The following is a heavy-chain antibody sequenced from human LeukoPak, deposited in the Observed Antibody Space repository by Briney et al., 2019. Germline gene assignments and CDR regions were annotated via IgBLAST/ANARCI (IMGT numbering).Heavy chain of an antibody. CDR2: IYSDGST. CDR1: GFAVSSNY. D-gene: IGHD5-12*01. J-gene: IGHJ3*02. V-gene: IGHV3-53*01. Sequence: GGSLRLSCAASGFAVSSNYISWVRQAPGKGLEWVSIIYSDGSTFHADSVKGRFTMSRDNSKNTLYLQMNSLRAEDTAVYFCARDRHRYRGINGDGDAFDIWGQGTMVTVSS. CDR3: ARDRHRYRGINGDGDAFDI.